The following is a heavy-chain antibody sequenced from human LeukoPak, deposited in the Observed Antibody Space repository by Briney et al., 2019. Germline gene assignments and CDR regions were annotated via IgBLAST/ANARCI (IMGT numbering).Heavy chain of an antibody. CDR1: GFTFSSYW. Sequence: PGGSLRLSCAASGFTFSSYWMHWVRQAPGEGLVWVSRINSDGSSTSYADSVKGRFTISRDNAKNTLYLQMDSLRPEDTAVYYCARVAAFDIWGQGTLATVSS. CDR2: INSDGSST. J-gene: IGHJ3*02. V-gene: IGHV3-74*01. CDR3: ARVAAFDI.